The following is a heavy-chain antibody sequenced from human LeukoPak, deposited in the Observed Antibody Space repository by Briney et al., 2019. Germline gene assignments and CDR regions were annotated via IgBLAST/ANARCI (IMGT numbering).Heavy chain of an antibody. V-gene: IGHV3-21*01. CDR1: GLTFSSYS. CDR3: ERDKRWHSGMDV. Sequence: GGSLRLSCAASGLTFSSYSMSWVRQAPGKGLECVSCISNRGCYIFYADSVKGRFTISRDNAKNSMYLQMNSLRAEDTAVYYCERDKRWHSGMDVWGQGTTVTVSS. CDR2: ISNRGCYI. D-gene: IGHD2-15*01. J-gene: IGHJ6*02.